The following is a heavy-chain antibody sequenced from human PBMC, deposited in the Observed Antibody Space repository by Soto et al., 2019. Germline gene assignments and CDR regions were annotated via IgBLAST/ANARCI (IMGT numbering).Heavy chain of an antibody. CDR1: GFTFSSYA. V-gene: IGHV3-23*01. J-gene: IGHJ6*02. Sequence: GSLRLSCAASGFTFSSYAMSWVRQAPGKGLEWVSAISGSGGSTYYADSVKGRFTISRDNSKNTLYLQMNSLRAEDTAVYYCAKELDGFWSGYYYYYYYGMDVWGQGTTVTVSS. CDR3: AKELDGFWSGYYYYYYYGMDV. CDR2: ISGSGGST. D-gene: IGHD3-3*01.